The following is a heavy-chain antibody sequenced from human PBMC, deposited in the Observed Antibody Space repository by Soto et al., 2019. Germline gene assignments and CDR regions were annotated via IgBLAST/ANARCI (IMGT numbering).Heavy chain of an antibody. V-gene: IGHV3-30-3*01. D-gene: IGHD1-1*01. CDR1: GFTFSSYA. CDR2: IPCDGSNK. J-gene: IGHJ6*02. CDR3: ARDQRPNWNYYGMDV. Sequence: GGSLRLSCAASGFTFSSYAMHWVRQAPGKGLEWVAVIPCDGSNKYYADSVKGRFTISRDNSKNTLYLQMNSLRAEDTAVYYCARDQRPNWNYYGMDVWGQGTTVTVSS.